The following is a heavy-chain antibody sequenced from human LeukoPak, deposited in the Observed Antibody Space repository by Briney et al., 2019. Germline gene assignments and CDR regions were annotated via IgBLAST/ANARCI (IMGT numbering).Heavy chain of an antibody. D-gene: IGHD5-12*01. Sequence: PGGSLRLSCAASGFTVSSNYMSWVRQAPGKGLEWVSVIYSGGSTYYADSVKGRFTISRDNSKNTLYLQMNSLRAEDTAVYYCAPSGGYDTLRVKTAFDYWGQGTLVTVSS. CDR3: APSGGYDTLRVKTAFDY. J-gene: IGHJ4*02. CDR1: GFTVSSNY. CDR2: IYSGGST. V-gene: IGHV3-53*01.